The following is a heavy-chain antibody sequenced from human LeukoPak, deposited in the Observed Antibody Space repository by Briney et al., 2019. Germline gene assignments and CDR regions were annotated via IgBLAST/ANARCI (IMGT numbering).Heavy chain of an antibody. J-gene: IGHJ4*02. Sequence: GSLRLPCAASGFPFSTHGMQWVRQAPGKGLEWGAVTSFDGGSKNYADSVQGRFTISRDNSKNTLYLQMNSLRAEDTAVYYCARPTGITWNYYLDSWGQGTLVTVSS. CDR2: TSFDGGSK. CDR3: ARPTGITWNYYLDS. CDR1: GFPFSTHG. V-gene: IGHV3-30*03. D-gene: IGHD1-7*01.